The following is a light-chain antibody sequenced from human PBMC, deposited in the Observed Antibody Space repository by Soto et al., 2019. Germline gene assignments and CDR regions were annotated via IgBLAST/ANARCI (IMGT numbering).Light chain of an antibody. J-gene: IGLJ3*02. Sequence: QPVLTQSSSASASLGSSVKLTCTLSSGHSSYIIAWHQQQPGKAPRYLMKLEGSGSYNKGSGVPDRFSGSSSGADRYLTISNLQSEDEADYYCETWDSTTHGVFGGGTKLTVL. CDR1: SGHSSYI. CDR2: LEGSGSY. CDR3: ETWDSTTHGV. V-gene: IGLV4-60*03.